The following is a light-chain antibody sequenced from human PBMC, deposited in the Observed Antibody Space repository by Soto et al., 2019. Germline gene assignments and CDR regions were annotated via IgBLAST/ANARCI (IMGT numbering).Light chain of an antibody. CDR1: SIDVGTYDA. J-gene: IGLJ1*01. Sequence: QSVLTQPASVSGSPGQSITISCTGTSIDVGTYDAVSWYQHHPGKVPRLMIYEVDKRPSGVSYRFSGSKSGNTASLTISWLQAEDEADYYCCSYAGTSYVFGSGTKVTVL. V-gene: IGLV2-23*02. CDR3: CSYAGTSYV. CDR2: EVD.